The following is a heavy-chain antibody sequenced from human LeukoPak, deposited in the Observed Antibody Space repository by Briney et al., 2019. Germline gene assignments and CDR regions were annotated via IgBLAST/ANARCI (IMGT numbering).Heavy chain of an antibody. CDR1: GFTFSDYV. D-gene: IGHD2-15*01. V-gene: IGHV3-23*01. CDR3: AKARYCSGGSCFPQLTPDY. J-gene: IGHJ4*02. Sequence: GGSLRLSCAASGFTFSDYVMIWVRQAPGKGLEWVSGITASGDRTFYGDSVRGRFTMSRDNSKNTVYLQMNSLRVEDTAVYYCAKARYCSGGSCFPQLTPDYWGQGTLVTVSS. CDR2: ITASGDRT.